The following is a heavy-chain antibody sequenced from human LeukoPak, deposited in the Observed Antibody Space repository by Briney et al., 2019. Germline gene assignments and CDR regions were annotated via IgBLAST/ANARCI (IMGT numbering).Heavy chain of an antibody. V-gene: IGHV3-23*01. CDR1: GITFSSYA. CDR3: ARIDIVVVPATNRGVSDY. CDR2: IIGSGGRT. J-gene: IGHJ4*02. Sequence: PGGPLRLSCAASGITFSSYAMSWGRQAPGKGLDWVSSIIGSGGRTYYADSVQGRFTTSRDNSTNTLYLQMNSLRAEDTAVYYRARIDIVVVPATNRGVSDYWGQGTLVTVSS. D-gene: IGHD2-2*01.